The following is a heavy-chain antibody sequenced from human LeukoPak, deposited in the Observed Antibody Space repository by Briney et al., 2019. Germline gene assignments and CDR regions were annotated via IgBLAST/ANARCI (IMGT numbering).Heavy chain of an antibody. CDR2: ISAYNGNT. Sequence: RASVRVSCKASGYTFTSYGISWVRQAPGQGLEWMGWISAYNGNTNYAQKLQGRVTMTTDTSTSTAYMELRSLRSDDTAVYYCARGATPIVGAADAFDIWGQGTMVTVSS. D-gene: IGHD1-26*01. V-gene: IGHV1-18*01. CDR3: ARGATPIVGAADAFDI. CDR1: GYTFTSYG. J-gene: IGHJ3*02.